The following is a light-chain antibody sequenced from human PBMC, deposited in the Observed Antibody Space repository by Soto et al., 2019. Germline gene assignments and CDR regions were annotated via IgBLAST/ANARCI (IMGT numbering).Light chain of an antibody. Sequence: QSALTQPASVSGSPGQSITISCTGTSSDVGGYNYVSWYQQHPGKAPKLMIYDVSNRTSGASNRFSGSTSCNTASLTISGLHAEDEADYYCSSYTSSSTLLYVFGTGTKLTVL. CDR1: SSDVGGYNY. CDR2: DVS. CDR3: SSYTSSSTLLYV. V-gene: IGLV2-14*01. J-gene: IGLJ1*01.